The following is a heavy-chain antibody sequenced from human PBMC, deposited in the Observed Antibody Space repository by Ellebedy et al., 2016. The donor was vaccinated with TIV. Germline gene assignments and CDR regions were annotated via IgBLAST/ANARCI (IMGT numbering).Heavy chain of an antibody. V-gene: IGHV3-74*01. CDR1: GFTFSNYW. D-gene: IGHD5-24*01. J-gene: IGHJ2*01. CDR3: ARDPTETPHWYFDL. Sequence: PGGSLRLSCAASGFTFSNYWIHWVRQAPGKGLVCVSRLNVDGTFTSYADSVKGRFTISRDNAKNTLYLQMNSLRVEDTAMYYCARDPTETPHWYFDLWGRGTLVSVSS. CDR2: LNVDGTFT.